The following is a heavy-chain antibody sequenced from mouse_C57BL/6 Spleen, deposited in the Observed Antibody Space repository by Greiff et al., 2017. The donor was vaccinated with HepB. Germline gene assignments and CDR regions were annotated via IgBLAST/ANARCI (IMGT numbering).Heavy chain of an antibody. CDR1: GFTFSSYG. D-gene: IGHD2-1*01. CDR2: ISSGGSYT. CDR3: ARQEDYGNPYFDY. J-gene: IGHJ2*01. Sequence: EVQWVESGGDLVKPGGSLKLSCAASGFTFSSYGMSWVRQTPDKRLEWVATISSGGSYTYYPDSVKGRFTISRDNAKNTLYLQMSSLKSEDTAMYYCARQEDYGNPYFDYWGQGTTLTVSS. V-gene: IGHV5-6*01.